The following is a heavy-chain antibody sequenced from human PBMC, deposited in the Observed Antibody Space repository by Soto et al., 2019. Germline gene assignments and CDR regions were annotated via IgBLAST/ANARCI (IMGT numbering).Heavy chain of an antibody. CDR1: GGSISGYY. CDR3: ARLTTVTTNFDY. D-gene: IGHD4-4*01. J-gene: IGHJ4*02. CDR2: IYYSGST. V-gene: IGHV4-59*08. Sequence: PSETLSLTCTVSGGSISGYYWSWIRQPPGKGLEWIGYIYYSGSTNYNPSLKSRVTISIDTSKNQFSLNLSSVTAADTAVYYCARLTTVTTNFDYWGQGTLVTVSS.